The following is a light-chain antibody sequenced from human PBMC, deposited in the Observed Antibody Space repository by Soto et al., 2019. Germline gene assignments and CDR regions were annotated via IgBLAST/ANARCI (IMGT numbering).Light chain of an antibody. CDR3: QSYDSSLSGSVV. V-gene: IGLV1-40*01. CDR2: GNI. CDR1: SSNIGAGYD. J-gene: IGLJ2*01. Sequence: QSVLTQPPSVSGASGQRVTISCTGGSSNIGAGYDIHWYQQLPGTAPKLLIYGNINRPSGVPDRFSGSKSGTSASLAITGLQAEDEADHYCQSYDSSLSGSVVFGGGTKLTV.